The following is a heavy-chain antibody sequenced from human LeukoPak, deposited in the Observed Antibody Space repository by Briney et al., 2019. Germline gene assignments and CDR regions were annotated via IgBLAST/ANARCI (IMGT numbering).Heavy chain of an antibody. D-gene: IGHD3-3*01. CDR3: ARDGGGRLEYFFDY. CDR2: MYHSGNT. J-gene: IGHJ4*02. V-gene: IGHV4-38-2*02. Sequence: SETLSLTCTVSGYSISSPYYWGWIRQPPGKGLEWIGSMYHSGNTYYNPSLKSRVTISVDTSKNQFSLKLNSVTAADTAVYFCARDGGGRLEYFFDYWGQGTLVTVSS. CDR1: GYSISSPYY.